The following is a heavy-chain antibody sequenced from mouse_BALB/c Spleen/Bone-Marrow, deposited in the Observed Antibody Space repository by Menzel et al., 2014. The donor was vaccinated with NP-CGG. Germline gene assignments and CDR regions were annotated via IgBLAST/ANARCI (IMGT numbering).Heavy chain of an antibody. CDR2: IYPGNSDT. Sequence: EVQLQQSGTVLARPGASVKMSCKASGYSFTSYWMHWVKQRPGQGLEWIGAIYPGNSDTTYEQKFKGKAKLTAVTSASTAYMELSSLTNEDSAVYYCTFLVKEDFAYWGQGTLVTVSA. D-gene: IGHD2-10*02. CDR3: TFLVKEDFAY. J-gene: IGHJ3*01. V-gene: IGHV1-5*01. CDR1: GYSFTSYW.